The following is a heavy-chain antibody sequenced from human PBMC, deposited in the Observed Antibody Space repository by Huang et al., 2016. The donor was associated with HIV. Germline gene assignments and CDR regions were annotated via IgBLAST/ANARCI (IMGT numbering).Heavy chain of an antibody. CDR3: AREADSSSWYFRDAFDI. D-gene: IGHD6-13*01. CDR1: GGSISSHY. J-gene: IGHJ3*02. CDR2: IYYSGST. Sequence: QVQLQESGPGLVKPSETLSLTCTVSGGSISSHYWSWIRQPPGKGLEWNGSIYYSGSTNYTPSLTSRVTISVDTSKSQFSLKLSSVTAADTAVYYCAREADSSSWYFRDAFDIWGQGTMVTVSS. V-gene: IGHV4-59*11.